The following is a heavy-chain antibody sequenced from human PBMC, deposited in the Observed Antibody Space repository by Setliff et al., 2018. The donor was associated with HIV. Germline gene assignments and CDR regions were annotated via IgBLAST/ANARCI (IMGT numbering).Heavy chain of an antibody. J-gene: IGHJ3*02. D-gene: IGHD6-6*01. CDR3: ARVPPEYSSSSQAFDI. CDR1: GGSISTYY. Sequence: PSETLSLTCTVSGGSISTYYWNWIRQPPGKGLEWIGYIYTTGSTNYNPSLTSRVTISVDTSKNKFSLKMRSVTAADTAVYYCARVPPEYSSSSQAFDIWGQGTKVTVSS. CDR2: IYTTGST. V-gene: IGHV4-59*01.